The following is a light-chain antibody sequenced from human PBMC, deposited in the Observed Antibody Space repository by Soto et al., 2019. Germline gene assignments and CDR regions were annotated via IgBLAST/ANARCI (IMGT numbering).Light chain of an antibody. J-gene: IGKJ4*01. Sequence: DIQMTQSPSTLSASVGDRVTITCRASQSINSWLAWYQQKPGKAPKLLIYRASSLESGVPSRFSGSGSGTEFTLTISSLQPDDFAVYYCQQYNSYSLTFGGGTKVEIK. CDR2: RAS. CDR3: QQYNSYSLT. V-gene: IGKV1-5*03. CDR1: QSINSW.